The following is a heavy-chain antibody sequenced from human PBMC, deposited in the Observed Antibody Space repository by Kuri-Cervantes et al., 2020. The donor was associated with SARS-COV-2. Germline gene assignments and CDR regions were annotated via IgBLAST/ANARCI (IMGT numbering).Heavy chain of an antibody. CDR2: INPSSGGT. D-gene: IGHD1-7*01. Sequence: ASVKVSCKASGYTFTGYYMHWVRQAPGQGLEWMGWINPSSGGTNYAQKFQGRVTMTRDTSISTAYMELSRLRSDDTAVYYCASLTGTTGGRYYYYGMDVWGQGTTVTVSS. V-gene: IGHV1-2*02. J-gene: IGHJ6*02. CDR1: GYTFTGYY. CDR3: ASLTGTTGGRYYYYGMDV.